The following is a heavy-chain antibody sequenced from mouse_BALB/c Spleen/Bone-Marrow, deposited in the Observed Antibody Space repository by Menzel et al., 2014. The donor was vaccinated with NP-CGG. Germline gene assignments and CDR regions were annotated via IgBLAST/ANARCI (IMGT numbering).Heavy chain of an antibody. Sequence: QLQESGPELVKPGASVKMSCKASGYTFTSYVMHWVKQKPGQGLEWIGYINPYNDGTKYNEKFKGKATLTSDKSSSTAYMELSGLTSEDSAVYYCARGGRYDGAWFAYWGQGTLVTVSA. CDR3: ARGGRYDGAWFAY. CDR2: INPYNDGT. J-gene: IGHJ3*01. CDR1: GYTFTSYV. V-gene: IGHV1-14*01. D-gene: IGHD2-14*01.